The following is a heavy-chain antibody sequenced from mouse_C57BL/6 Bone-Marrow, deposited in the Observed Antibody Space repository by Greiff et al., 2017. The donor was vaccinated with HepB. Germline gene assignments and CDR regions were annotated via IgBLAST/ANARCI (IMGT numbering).Heavy chain of an antibody. CDR2: ISSGGSYT. J-gene: IGHJ1*03. CDR3: ARHKNGSSYGYFDV. V-gene: IGHV5-6*01. Sequence: EVNVVESGGDLVKPGGSLKLSCAASGFTFSSYGMSWVRQTPDKRLEWVATISSGGSYTYYPDSVKGRFTISRDNAKNTLYLQMSSLKSEDTAMYYCARHKNGSSYGYFDVWGTGTTVTVSS. CDR1: GFTFSSYG. D-gene: IGHD1-1*01.